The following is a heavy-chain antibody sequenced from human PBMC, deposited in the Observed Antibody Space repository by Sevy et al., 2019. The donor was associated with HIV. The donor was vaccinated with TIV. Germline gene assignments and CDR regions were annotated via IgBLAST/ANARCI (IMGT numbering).Heavy chain of an antibody. V-gene: IGHV3-23*01. CDR2: ISGSGGST. CDR3: ARRPDLGVVILTGVLDV. J-gene: IGHJ6*02. D-gene: IGHD3-3*01. Sequence: GGSLRLSCAACGFSFSSYAMSWVRQTPGKGLQWVSVISGSGGSTYYADSVKGRFTIFRDNSRNTVYLQMNSLRAEDTAVSYCARRPDLGVVILTGVLDVWGQGTTVTVSS. CDR1: GFSFSSYA.